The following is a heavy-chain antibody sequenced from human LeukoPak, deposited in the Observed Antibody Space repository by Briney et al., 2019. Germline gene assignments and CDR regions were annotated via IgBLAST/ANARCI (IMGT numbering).Heavy chain of an antibody. V-gene: IGHV4-31*03. J-gene: IGHJ4*02. D-gene: IGHD7-27*01. Sequence: PSQTLSLTCTVSGGSIGSGGYYWSWIRQHPGKGLEWIGYIYYSGSTYYNPSLKSRVTISVDTSKNQFSLKLSSVTAADTAVYYCARTRIWGFDYWGQGTLVTVSS. CDR2: IYYSGST. CDR1: GGSIGSGGYY. CDR3: ARTRIWGFDY.